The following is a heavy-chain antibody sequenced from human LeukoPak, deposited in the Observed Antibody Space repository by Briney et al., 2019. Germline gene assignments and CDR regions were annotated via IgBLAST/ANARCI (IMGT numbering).Heavy chain of an antibody. CDR2: IYPSGST. CDR1: GFTVSSSY. J-gene: IGHJ3*01. Sequence: PRGSLRLSCAASGFTVSSSYMSWVRQAPGKELEWVSVIYPSGSTYYTDSVKGRFTTSGDNTENTLYLQMNSLTAEDTAMYYCARVRFGGTFDLWGQGTMVTVS. D-gene: IGHD4-23*01. V-gene: IGHV3-53*01. CDR3: ARVRFGGTFDL.